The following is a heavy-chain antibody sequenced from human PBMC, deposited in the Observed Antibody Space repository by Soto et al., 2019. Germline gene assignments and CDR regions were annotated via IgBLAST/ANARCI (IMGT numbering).Heavy chain of an antibody. D-gene: IGHD1-26*01. CDR3: ARESVGGSRYYFDY. CDR2: IYYSGST. V-gene: IGHV4-59*01. Sequence: QVQLQESGPGLVKPSETLSLTCTVSGGSISSYYWSWIRQPPGKGLEWIGYIYYSGSTNYNPSLKSRVTISVDTSKNQFSLKLSSVTAADTAVYYCARESVGGSRYYFDYWGQGTLVTVSS. J-gene: IGHJ4*02. CDR1: GGSISSYY.